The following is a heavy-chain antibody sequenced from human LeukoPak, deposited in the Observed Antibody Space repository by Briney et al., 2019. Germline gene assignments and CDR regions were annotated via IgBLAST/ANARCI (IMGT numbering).Heavy chain of an antibody. V-gene: IGHV4-34*01. J-gene: IGHJ4*02. CDR2: INHSGST. CDR3: ARSGIEDIVLMVYAHFDY. CDR1: GGSFSGYY. Sequence: KPSETLSLTCAVYGGSFSGYYWSWIRQPPGKGLEWIGEINHSGSTNYNPSLKSRVTISVDTSKNKFSLKLRSVTAADTAVYYCARSGIEDIVLMVYAHFDYWGQGTLVTVSS. D-gene: IGHD2-8*01.